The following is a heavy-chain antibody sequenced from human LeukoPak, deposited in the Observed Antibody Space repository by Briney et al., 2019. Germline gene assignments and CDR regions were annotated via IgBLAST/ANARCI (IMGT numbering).Heavy chain of an antibody. V-gene: IGHV4-34*01. CDR1: GGSFSGYY. CDR3: ARDRDLGLFDY. Sequence: PSETLSLTCAVYGGSFSGYYWSWIRQPPGKGLEWIGEINHSGSTNYNPSLKSRVTISVDTSKNQFSLKLSSVTAADTAVYYCARDRDLGLFDYWGQGTLVTVSS. CDR2: INHSGST. D-gene: IGHD1-26*01. J-gene: IGHJ4*02.